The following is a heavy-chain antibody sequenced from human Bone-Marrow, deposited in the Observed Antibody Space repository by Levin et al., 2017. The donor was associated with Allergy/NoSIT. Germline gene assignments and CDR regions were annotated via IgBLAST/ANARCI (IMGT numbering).Heavy chain of an antibody. Sequence: ASVKVSCKASGYTFTSYDINWVRQATGQGLEWMGWMNPNSGNTGYAQKFQGRVTMTRNTSISTAYMELSSLRSEDTAVYYCARMNNLGGVGGVIAPNWFDPWGQGTLVTVSS. D-gene: IGHD3-16*02. CDR2: MNPNSGNT. V-gene: IGHV1-8*01. J-gene: IGHJ5*02. CDR1: GYTFTSYD. CDR3: ARMNNLGGVGGVIAPNWFDP.